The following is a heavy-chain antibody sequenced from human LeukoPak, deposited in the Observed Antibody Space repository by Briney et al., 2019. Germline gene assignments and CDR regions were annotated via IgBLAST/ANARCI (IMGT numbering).Heavy chain of an antibody. Sequence: ASVKVSCKASGYIFSGYYMHWLRQAPGQGLEWMGWISAYNGNTNYAQKLQGRVTMTTDTSTSTAYMELRSLRSDDTAVYYCARDLTMVRGVGDYWGQGTLVTVSS. CDR1: GYIFSGYY. V-gene: IGHV1-18*04. J-gene: IGHJ4*02. CDR2: ISAYNGNT. D-gene: IGHD3-10*01. CDR3: ARDLTMVRGVGDY.